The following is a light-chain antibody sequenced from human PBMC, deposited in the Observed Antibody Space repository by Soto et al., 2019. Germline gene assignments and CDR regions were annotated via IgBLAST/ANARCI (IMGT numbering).Light chain of an antibody. Sequence: EIVMTQSPATLSVSPGERATLSCRASQSVSSNLAWYQQKPGQAPRLLIYGASTRATGIQARFSGSGSGTDSTLTISIQEPEDFAVYYCQQYGSSGTCGQGTKVDIK. CDR2: GAS. CDR3: QQYGSSGT. J-gene: IGKJ1*01. CDR1: QSVSSN. V-gene: IGKV3-15*01.